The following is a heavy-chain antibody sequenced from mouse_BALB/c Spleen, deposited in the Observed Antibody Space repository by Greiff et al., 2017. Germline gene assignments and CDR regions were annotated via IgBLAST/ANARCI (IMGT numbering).Heavy chain of an antibody. CDR3: TTLGEGYAMDY. CDR1: GYTFTSYW. V-gene: IGHV1-69*02. CDR2: IYPSDSYT. Sequence: QVQLQQPGAELVRPGASVKLSCKASGYTFTSYWINWVKQRPGQGLEWIGNIYPSDSYTNYNQKFKDKATLTVDKSTSTAYMQLSSPTSEDSAVYYCTTLGEGYAMDYWGQGTSVTVSS. J-gene: IGHJ4*01.